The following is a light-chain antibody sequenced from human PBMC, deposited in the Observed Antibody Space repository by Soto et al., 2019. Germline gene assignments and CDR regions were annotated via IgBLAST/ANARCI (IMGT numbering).Light chain of an antibody. CDR3: QQYDKWPRT. V-gene: IGKV3-15*01. CDR2: GAS. CDR1: QSISDT. Sequence: EIVMTQSPATLSVSPGGRATLSCRASQSISDTLAWYQQKPGQAPRLLIHGASTGATGFPARFSGSGSGTDFTLTISSLQSEDFAVYYCQQYDKWPRTFGQGTKVDIK. J-gene: IGKJ1*01.